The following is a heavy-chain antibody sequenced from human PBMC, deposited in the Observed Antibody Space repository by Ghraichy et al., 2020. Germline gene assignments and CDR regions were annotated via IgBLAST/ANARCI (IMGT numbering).Heavy chain of an antibody. J-gene: IGHJ4*02. D-gene: IGHD1-26*01. V-gene: IGHV3-11*05. Sequence: GGSLRLSCAASGFTFSDYYMSWIRQAPGKGLEWVSYISPRSSYINYADSVKGRFAISRDNAKNSLYLQMNSLRAEDTAVFYCARGVISGSYYGPDYFDHWSQGTLFSVSS. CDR2: ISPRSSYI. CDR3: ARGVISGSYYGPDYFDH. CDR1: GFTFSDYY.